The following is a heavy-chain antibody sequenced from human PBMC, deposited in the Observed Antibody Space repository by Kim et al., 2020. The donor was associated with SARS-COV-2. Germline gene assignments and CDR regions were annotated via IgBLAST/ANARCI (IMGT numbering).Heavy chain of an antibody. D-gene: IGHD6-19*01. CDR3: ARIPQWLGSNYYYYGMDV. CDR1: GGSFSGYY. Sequence: SETLSLTCAVYGGSFSGYYWSWIRQPPGKGLEWIGEINHSGSTNYNPSLKSRVTISVDTSKNQFSLKLSSVTAADTAVYYCARIPQWLGSNYYYYGMDVWGQGTTVTVSS. V-gene: IGHV4-34*01. CDR2: INHSGST. J-gene: IGHJ6*02.